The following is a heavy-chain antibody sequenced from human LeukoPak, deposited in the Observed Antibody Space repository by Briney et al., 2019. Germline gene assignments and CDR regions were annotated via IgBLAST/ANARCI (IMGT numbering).Heavy chain of an antibody. Sequence: GGSLRLSCAASGFTFSSYAMSWVRQAPGKGLEWVSVIYSGGSTYYADSVKGRFTISRDNSKNTLYLQMNSLRAEDTAVYYCARATLGAMAYRDAFDIWGQGTMVTVSS. V-gene: IGHV3-53*01. J-gene: IGHJ3*02. CDR3: ARATLGAMAYRDAFDI. D-gene: IGHD5-18*01. CDR1: GFTFSSYA. CDR2: IYSGGST.